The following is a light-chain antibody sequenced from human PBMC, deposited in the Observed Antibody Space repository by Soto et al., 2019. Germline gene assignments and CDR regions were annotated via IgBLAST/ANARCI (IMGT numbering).Light chain of an antibody. CDR3: SSYARSTAYV. CDR1: SSDVGGYNY. Sequence: QSVLTQPASVSGSPGQSITISCTGTSSDVGGYNYVSWYQLHPGKAPKLMVYEVSYRPSGVSSRFSGSKSANTASLTISGLQAQDEADYYCSSYARSTAYVFGTGTKVTVL. V-gene: IGLV2-14*01. J-gene: IGLJ1*01. CDR2: EVS.